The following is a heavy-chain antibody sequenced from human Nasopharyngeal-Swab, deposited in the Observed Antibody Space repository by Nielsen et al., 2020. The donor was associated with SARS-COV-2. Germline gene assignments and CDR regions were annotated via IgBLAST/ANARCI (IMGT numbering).Heavy chain of an antibody. Sequence: VRQAPGKGLEWVSSISGSGVSTYYADSVKGRFTVSRDSSKNTLYLQMNSLRAEDTAVYYCARVRRDGYNLHFDYWGQGTLVTVSS. V-gene: IGHV3-23*01. CDR2: ISGSGVST. J-gene: IGHJ4*02. CDR3: ARVRRDGYNLHFDY. D-gene: IGHD5-24*01.